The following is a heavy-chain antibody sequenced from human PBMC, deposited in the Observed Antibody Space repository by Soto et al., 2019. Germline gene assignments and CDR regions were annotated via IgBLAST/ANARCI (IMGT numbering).Heavy chain of an antibody. CDR3: ARRIAVAGIKISGTAFDI. CDR2: INHSGST. J-gene: IGHJ3*02. Sequence: QVQLQQWGAGLLKPSETLSLTCAVYGGSFSGYYWSWIRQPPGKGLEWIGEINHSGSTNYIPSLKSRVTISVDTSKNQFSLKLSSVTAADTAVYYCARRIAVAGIKISGTAFDIWGQGTMVTVSS. CDR1: GGSFSGYY. D-gene: IGHD6-19*01. V-gene: IGHV4-34*01.